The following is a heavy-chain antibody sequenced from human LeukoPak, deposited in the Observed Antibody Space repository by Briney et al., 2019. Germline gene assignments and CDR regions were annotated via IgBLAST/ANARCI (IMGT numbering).Heavy chain of an antibody. D-gene: IGHD3-10*01. CDR3: AREGDSMVRGVIKTSPLDY. J-gene: IGHJ4*02. CDR2: ISTSSSTI. Sequence: GGSLRLSCAASGFTFRSYSMHWVRQAPGKGLEWLSFISTSSSTIYYADSVKGRFTISRDNAKSSLYLQMNSLRAEDTAVYYCAREGDSMVRGVIKTSPLDYWGQGTLVTVSS. CDR1: GFTFRSYS. V-gene: IGHV3-48*01.